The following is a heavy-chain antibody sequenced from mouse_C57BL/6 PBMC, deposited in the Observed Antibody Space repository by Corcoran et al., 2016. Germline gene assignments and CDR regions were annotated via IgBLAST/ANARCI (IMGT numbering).Heavy chain of an antibody. CDR1: GYTFTDYY. J-gene: IGHJ1*03. CDR2: IYPGSGNT. Sequence: QVQLKQSGAELVRPGASVKLSCKASGYTFTDYYINWVKQRPGQGLEWIAKIYPGSGNTYHNEKFKGKATFTADTSSNTAYMQLSSLTTEDSAIYYCARRNYGSSGRYFDVWGTGTTVTVSS. CDR3: ARRNYGSSGRYFDV. V-gene: IGHV1-76*01. D-gene: IGHD1-1*01.